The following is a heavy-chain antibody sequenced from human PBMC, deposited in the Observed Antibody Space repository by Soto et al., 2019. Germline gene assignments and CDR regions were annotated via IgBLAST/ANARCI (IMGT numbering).Heavy chain of an antibody. CDR1: GITFSTYA. CDR3: AKDITGTQYSPRWYEFDL. V-gene: IGHV3-23*01. Sequence: EVQLLESGGGLVQPGGSLRLSCVGSGITFSTYAMNWVRQAPGKGLEWVSGLSSSGDGSHYADSVKGRFTISRDKSKNTLYLQMNSLRAEDTAVYYCAKDITGTQYSPRWYEFDLWGQGALVTVSS. CDR2: LSSSGDGS. J-gene: IGHJ5*02. D-gene: IGHD6-13*01.